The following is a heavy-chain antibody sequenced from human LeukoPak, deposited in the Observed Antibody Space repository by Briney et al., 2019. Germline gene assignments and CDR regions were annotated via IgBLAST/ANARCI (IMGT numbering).Heavy chain of an antibody. J-gene: IGHJ3*02. D-gene: IGHD3-22*01. CDR1: GFTFSSYG. CDR2: ISYDGSNK. Sequence: PGRSLRLSCAASGFTFSSYGMHWVRQAPGKGLEWVAVISYDGSNKYYADSVKGRFTISRDNSKNTLYLQMNSLRAEDTAVYYCAKVEDSSGYYYGNAFDIWGQGTMVTVSS. CDR3: AKVEDSSGYYYGNAFDI. V-gene: IGHV3-30*18.